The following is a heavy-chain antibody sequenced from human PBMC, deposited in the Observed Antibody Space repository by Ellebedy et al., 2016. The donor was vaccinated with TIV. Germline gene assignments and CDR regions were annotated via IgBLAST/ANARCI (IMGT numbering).Heavy chain of an antibody. J-gene: IGHJ3*01. V-gene: IGHV4-31*03. CDR2: IYSGGST. CDR1: NGSISSDGYY. CDR3: ARVDTSGRSRAAFDL. Sequence: SETLSLXXTVSNGSISSDGYYWSWLRQHPGKGLEWIGFIYSGGSTNYNPALKSRVSISLDKSKNQFSLTLTSVTAADTAMYYCARVDTSGRSRAAFDLWGQGTMVTVSS. D-gene: IGHD6-19*01.